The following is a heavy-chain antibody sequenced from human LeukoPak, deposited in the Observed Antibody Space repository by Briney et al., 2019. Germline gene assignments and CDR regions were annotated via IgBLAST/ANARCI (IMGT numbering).Heavy chain of an antibody. Sequence: PSETLSLTCTVSGGSISSYSWSWIRQPPGKGLEWIGYLYYTGSTNYNPSLKSQVTISVDTSKNQFFLKLTSVTAADTAVYYCARNRGGATDWFDPWGQGTLVTVSS. J-gene: IGHJ5*02. CDR1: GGSISSYS. V-gene: IGHV4-59*01. CDR3: ARNRGGATDWFDP. D-gene: IGHD1-26*01. CDR2: LYYTGST.